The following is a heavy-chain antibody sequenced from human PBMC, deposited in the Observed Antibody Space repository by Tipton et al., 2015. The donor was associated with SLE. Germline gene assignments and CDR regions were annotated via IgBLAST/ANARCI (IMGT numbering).Heavy chain of an antibody. D-gene: IGHD6-13*01. CDR1: GGSISSGGYY. Sequence: TLSLTCTVSGGSISSGGYYWSWIRQHPGKGLEWIGYIYYSGSTCYNPSLKSRVTISVDTSKNQFSLRLSSVTAADTAVYYCATYSSRPDYYYYMDVWGKGTTVTVSS. CDR2: IYYSGST. V-gene: IGHV4-31*03. J-gene: IGHJ6*03. CDR3: ATYSSRPDYYYYMDV.